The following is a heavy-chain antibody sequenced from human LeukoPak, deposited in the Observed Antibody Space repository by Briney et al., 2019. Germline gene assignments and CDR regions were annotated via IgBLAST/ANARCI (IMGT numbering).Heavy chain of an antibody. Sequence: SETLSLTCTVSGGSISSGGYYWSWIRQPPGKGLEWIGYIYYSGSTNYNPSLKSRVTISVDTSKNQFSLKLSSVTAADTAVYYCARHSYYHTLDYWGQGTLVTVSS. V-gene: IGHV4-61*08. CDR3: ARHSYYHTLDY. D-gene: IGHD3-10*01. CDR1: GGSISSGGYY. CDR2: IYYSGST. J-gene: IGHJ4*02.